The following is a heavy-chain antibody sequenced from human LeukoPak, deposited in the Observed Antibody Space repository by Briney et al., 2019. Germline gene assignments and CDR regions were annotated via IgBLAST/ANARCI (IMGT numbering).Heavy chain of an antibody. CDR3: ARGTHVRHYCNDGRCYYMDV. CDR1: GYTFTSFY. J-gene: IGHJ6*03. D-gene: IGHD2-15*01. Sequence: ASVKVSSKASGYTFTSFYMYWVRQAPGQGLEWMGIINPSGGSTNYAQKFQGRATMTRDMSTSTVYMELSSLRYEDTAVYYCARGTHVRHYCNDGRCYYMDVWGKGITVAVSS. CDR2: INPSGGST. V-gene: IGHV1-46*01.